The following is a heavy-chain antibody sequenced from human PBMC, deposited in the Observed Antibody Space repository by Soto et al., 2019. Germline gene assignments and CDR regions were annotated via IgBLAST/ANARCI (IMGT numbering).Heavy chain of an antibody. CDR3: ARVLRGAYGIDV. Sequence: EVQLVESGGGLVQPGGSLRLSCAASGFTFTDYWVHWVRQPPGKGLVWVARIKGDETTTNYADAVEGRFTISRDNARNTVYLQINSLRAEDTAVYFCARVLRGAYGIDVWGQGTTVTVSS. CDR2: IKGDETTT. J-gene: IGHJ6*02. CDR1: GFTFTDYW. V-gene: IGHV3-74*01. D-gene: IGHD2-8*02.